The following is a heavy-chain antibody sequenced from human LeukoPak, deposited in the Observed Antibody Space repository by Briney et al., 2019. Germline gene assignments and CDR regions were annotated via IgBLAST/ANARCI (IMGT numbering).Heavy chain of an antibody. CDR1: GFTFSSYA. CDR2: ISGSGGGT. CDR3: AGDSAYSASNY. Sequence: GGSLRLSCAASGFTFSSYAMSWVRQAPGKGLEWVSAISGSGGGTYYADSVKGRFTISRDNAKNTLYLQMNSLRAEDTAVYYCAGDSAYSASNYWGQGTLVTVSS. D-gene: IGHD2-21*01. V-gene: IGHV3-23*01. J-gene: IGHJ4*02.